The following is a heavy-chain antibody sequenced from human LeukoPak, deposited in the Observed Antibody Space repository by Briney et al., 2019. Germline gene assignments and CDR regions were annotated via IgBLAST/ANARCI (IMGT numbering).Heavy chain of an antibody. D-gene: IGHD5-18*01. CDR3: ARGVRGYSYGSRFDY. J-gene: IGHJ4*02. Sequence: GGSLRLSCAASGFTFNDYYMSWIRQAPGEGLAWVSYIGSSGGTIYYADSVKGRFTISRDNAKNSLYLQMNSLRDEDTAVYYCARGVRGYSYGSRFDYWGQGTLVTVSS. CDR2: IGSSGGTI. CDR1: GFTFNDYY. V-gene: IGHV3-11*04.